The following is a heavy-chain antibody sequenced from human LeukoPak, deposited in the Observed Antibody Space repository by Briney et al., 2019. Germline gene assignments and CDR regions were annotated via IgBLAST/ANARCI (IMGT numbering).Heavy chain of an antibody. J-gene: IGHJ6*03. CDR3: AKDLLLWFGELSGYYYYMDV. CDR2: ISGSGGST. V-gene: IGHV3-23*01. Sequence: GGSLRLSCAASGFTFSGYYMSWIRQAPGKGLEWVSAISGSGGSTYYADSVKGRFTISRDNSKNTLYLQMNSLRAEDTAVYYCAKDLLLWFGELSGYYYYMDVWGKGTTVTVSS. D-gene: IGHD3-10*01. CDR1: GFTFSGYY.